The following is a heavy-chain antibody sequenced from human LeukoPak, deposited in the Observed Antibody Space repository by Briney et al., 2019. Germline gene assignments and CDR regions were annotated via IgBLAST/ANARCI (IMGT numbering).Heavy chain of an antibody. Sequence: ASVKVSCKASGGTFSNYAISWVRQAPGQGLEWMGGIIPIFGIANYAQKFQGRVTITADESTSTAYMELSSLRSEDSAVYYCARVAPTSSSWYIFDYWGQGTLVTVSS. D-gene: IGHD6-13*01. J-gene: IGHJ4*02. V-gene: IGHV1-69*13. CDR2: IIPIFGIA. CDR3: ARVAPTSSSWYIFDY. CDR1: GGTFSNYA.